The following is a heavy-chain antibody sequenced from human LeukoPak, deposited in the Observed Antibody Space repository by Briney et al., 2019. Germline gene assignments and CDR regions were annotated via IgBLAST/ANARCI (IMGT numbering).Heavy chain of an antibody. Sequence: SVKVSCKASGGTFSSYAISWVRQAPGQGLEWMGRIIPILGIANYAQKLQGRVTITADKSTSTAYMELSSLRSEDTAVYYCARDLAVAGLDYWGQGTLVTVSS. CDR1: GGTFSSYA. CDR2: IIPILGIA. D-gene: IGHD6-19*01. J-gene: IGHJ4*02. CDR3: ARDLAVAGLDY. V-gene: IGHV1-69*04.